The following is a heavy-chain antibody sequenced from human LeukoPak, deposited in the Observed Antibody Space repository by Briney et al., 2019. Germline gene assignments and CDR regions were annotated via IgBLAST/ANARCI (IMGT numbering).Heavy chain of an antibody. D-gene: IGHD3-3*01. CDR3: ARQGYDFWSGYYI. V-gene: IGHV4-38-2*01. CDR1: GYSISSGYY. CDR2: IYHSGST. J-gene: IGHJ4*02. Sequence: SETLSLTCAVSGYSISSGYYWGWIRQPPGKGLEWIGSIYHSGSTYYNPSLKSRATISVDTSKNQFSLKLSSVTAADTAVYYCARQGYDFWSGYYIWGQGTLVTVSS.